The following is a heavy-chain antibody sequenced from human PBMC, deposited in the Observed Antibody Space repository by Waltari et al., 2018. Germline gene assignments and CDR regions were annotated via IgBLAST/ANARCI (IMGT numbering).Heavy chain of an antibody. CDR1: GGTFGSFG. D-gene: IGHD2-21*02. CDR2: IIPLLDAA. V-gene: IGHV1-69*14. CDR3: ARVVVTPNYHYYYMDV. J-gene: IGHJ6*03. Sequence: QVQLVQSGAEVKNPGSSVKVSCKASGGTFGSFGISWVRQAPGQGLEWMGGIIPLLDAADYAQKFQGRVTITADKSTTTAYMDLTSLRSNDTAVYFCARVVVTPNYHYYYMDVWGKGTTVIVSS.